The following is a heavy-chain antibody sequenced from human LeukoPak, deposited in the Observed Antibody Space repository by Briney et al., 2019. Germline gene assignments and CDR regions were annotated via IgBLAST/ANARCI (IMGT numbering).Heavy chain of an antibody. CDR3: AKGFPVLEWLLSDY. J-gene: IGHJ4*02. CDR1: GFTFSSYA. CDR2: ISYDGSNK. D-gene: IGHD3-3*01. Sequence: QPGRSLRLSCAASGFTFSSYAMHWVRQAPGKGLEWVAVISYDGSNKYYADSVKGRFTISRDNSKNTLYLQMNSLRAEDTAVYYCAKGFPVLEWLLSDYWGQGTLVTVSS. V-gene: IGHV3-30*01.